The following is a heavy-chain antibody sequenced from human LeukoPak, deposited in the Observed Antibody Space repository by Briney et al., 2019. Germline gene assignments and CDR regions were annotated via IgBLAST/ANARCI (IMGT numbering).Heavy chain of an antibody. V-gene: IGHV4-4*07. D-gene: IGHD6-13*01. Sequence: SETLSLTCTVSGGSISSYYGSWIRQPAGKGLEWIGRIYTSGRTNYNPSLKSRVTMSVDTSKNQFSLKLSSVTAADTAVYYCARDSSIHYYYYMDVWGKGTTVTVSS. CDR2: IYTSGRT. CDR3: ARDSSIHYYYYMDV. CDR1: GGSISSYY. J-gene: IGHJ6*03.